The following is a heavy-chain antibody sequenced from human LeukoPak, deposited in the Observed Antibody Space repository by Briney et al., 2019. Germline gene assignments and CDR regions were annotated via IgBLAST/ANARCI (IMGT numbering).Heavy chain of an antibody. CDR3: ARSIVGATIRYYFDY. D-gene: IGHD1-26*01. J-gene: IGHJ4*02. Sequence: PGGSLRLSCAASGFTFSSYTLNWVRQAPGKGLEWVSYISGTSTYIYYADSVKGRFTISRDNAKKSLYLQMNSLRAEDTAVYYCARSIVGATIRYYFDYWGQGTLVTVSS. V-gene: IGHV3-21*01. CDR1: GFTFSSYT. CDR2: ISGTSTYI.